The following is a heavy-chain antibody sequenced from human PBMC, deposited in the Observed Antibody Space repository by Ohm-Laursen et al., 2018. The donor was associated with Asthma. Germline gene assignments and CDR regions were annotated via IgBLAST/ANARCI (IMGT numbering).Heavy chain of an antibody. D-gene: IGHD1-26*01. CDR3: ARIGPEWELPGREYSLHH. CDR1: GYTFSRYS. CDR2: ISTASTSI. J-gene: IGHJ1*01. Sequence: LRLSCTASGYTFSRYSIHWVRQVPGKGLEWVASISTASTSIYYADSVRGRFTTSRDNAKNSVYLQMNSLRAEDTALYYCARIGPEWELPGREYSLHHWGEGTLVTVSS. V-gene: IGHV3-21*01.